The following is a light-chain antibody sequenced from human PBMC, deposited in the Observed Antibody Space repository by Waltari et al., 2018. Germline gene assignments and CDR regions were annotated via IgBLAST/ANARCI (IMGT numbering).Light chain of an antibody. J-gene: IGKJ1*01. CDR3: QQSYRAPQT. CDR1: QSISNY. CDR2: AAS. V-gene: IGKV1-39*01. Sequence: DIQMTQSPSSLSASVGDRVSVICRASQSISNYLNWYQQKPGKAPKVLIYAASNLQDGVPSRFSGSGSGTDFTLTISSLQPEDFATYYCQQSYRAPQTFGQGTTVEIK.